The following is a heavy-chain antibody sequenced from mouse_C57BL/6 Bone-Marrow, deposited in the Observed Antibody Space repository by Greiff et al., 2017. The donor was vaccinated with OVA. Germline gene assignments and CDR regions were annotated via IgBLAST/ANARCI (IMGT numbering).Heavy chain of an antibody. J-gene: IGHJ2*01. D-gene: IGHD2-4*01. Sequence: VQLQQSGAELVRPGASVTLSCKASGYTFTDYEMHWVKQTPVHGLEWIGAIDPETGGTAYNQKFKGKAILTADKSSSTAYMELRSLTSEDSAVFYWTPGDDYDGLDYWGQGTTLTVSS. CDR1: GYTFTDYE. CDR3: TPGDDYDGLDY. V-gene: IGHV1-15*01. CDR2: IDPETGGT.